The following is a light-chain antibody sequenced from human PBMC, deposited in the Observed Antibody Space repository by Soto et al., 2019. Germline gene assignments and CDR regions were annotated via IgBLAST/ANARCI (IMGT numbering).Light chain of an antibody. Sequence: QSALTQPPSASGSPGQSVAISCTGTSSDVGGYNDVSWYQQHPGKAPKLMIYEVNKRPSGVPDRFSGSKSGNTASLTVSGLQAEDEADYYCSSYAGSINVFGTGTKLTVL. J-gene: IGLJ1*01. CDR1: SSDVGGYND. CDR3: SSYAGSINV. V-gene: IGLV2-8*01. CDR2: EVN.